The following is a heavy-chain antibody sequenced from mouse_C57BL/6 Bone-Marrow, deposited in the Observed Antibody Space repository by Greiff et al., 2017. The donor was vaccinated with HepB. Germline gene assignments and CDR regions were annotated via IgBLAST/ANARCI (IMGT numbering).Heavy chain of an antibody. CDR1: GYSFTSYY. CDR3: ARSGYYGSSHPAY. V-gene: IGHV1-66*01. CDR2: IYPGSGNT. Sequence: QVQLKESGPELVKPGASVKISCKASGYSFTSYYIHWVKQRPGQGLEWIGWIYPGSGNTKYNEKFKGKATLTADTSSSTAYMQLSSLTSEDSAVYYCARSGYYGSSHPAYWGQGTLVTVSA. J-gene: IGHJ3*01. D-gene: IGHD1-1*01.